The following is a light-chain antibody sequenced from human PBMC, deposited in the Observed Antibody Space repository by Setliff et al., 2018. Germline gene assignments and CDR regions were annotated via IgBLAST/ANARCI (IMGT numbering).Light chain of an antibody. V-gene: IGLV2-8*01. CDR2: EVT. CDR3: SSYEGSNNDV. CDR1: SGDVFGYNY. J-gene: IGLJ1*01. Sequence: SALTQPPSASGSPGQSVTISCTGTSGDVFGYNYASWYQQHPGKAPKLMIYEVTKRPSGVPDRFSGSKSGNTASLTVSGLQAEDEADYYCSSYEGSNNDVFGTGTKVTVL.